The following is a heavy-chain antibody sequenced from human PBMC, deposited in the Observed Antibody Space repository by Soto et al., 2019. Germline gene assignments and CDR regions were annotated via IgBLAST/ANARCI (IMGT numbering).Heavy chain of an antibody. V-gene: IGHV3-48*02. Sequence: PGGSLRLSCAASGFTFSAYRVNWVRQAPGKGLEWVSYISSSSTTIYYAGSVKGRFTISRDNAQNSLFLQMSSLRDEDTAVYYCARDWTYCSGGTCYYGMDVWGRGTTVTVSS. CDR3: ARDWTYCSGGTCYYGMDV. D-gene: IGHD2-15*01. CDR1: GFTFSAYR. CDR2: ISSSSTTI. J-gene: IGHJ6*02.